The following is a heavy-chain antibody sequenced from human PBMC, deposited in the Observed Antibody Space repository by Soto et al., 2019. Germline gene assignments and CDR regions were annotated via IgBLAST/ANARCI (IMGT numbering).Heavy chain of an antibody. CDR1: GFTFSVYA. CDR3: ARAEWLRIDY. V-gene: IGHV3-30-3*01. D-gene: IGHD5-12*01. Sequence: QVQLVESGGGVVQPGRSLRLACAASGFTFSVYALHWVRQAPGKGLEWVTVISYDGVSTYYADSVKGRFTISRDNSKNTVCLQMNSLRTEDTAVYYCARAEWLRIDYWGQGTLVTVSS. J-gene: IGHJ4*02. CDR2: ISYDGVST.